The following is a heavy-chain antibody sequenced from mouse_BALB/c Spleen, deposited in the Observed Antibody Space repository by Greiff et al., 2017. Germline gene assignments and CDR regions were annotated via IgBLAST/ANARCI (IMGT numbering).Heavy chain of an antibody. CDR1: GFTFSSFG. Sequence: EVKLVESGGGLVQPGGSRKLSCAASGFTFSSFGMHWVRQAPEKGLEWVAYISSGSSTIYYADTVKGRFTISRDNPKNTLFLQMTSLRSEDTAMYYCARGDYPDDWGQGTTLTVSS. D-gene: IGHD2-4*01. CDR2: ISSGSSTI. J-gene: IGHJ2*01. V-gene: IGHV5-17*02. CDR3: ARGDYPDD.